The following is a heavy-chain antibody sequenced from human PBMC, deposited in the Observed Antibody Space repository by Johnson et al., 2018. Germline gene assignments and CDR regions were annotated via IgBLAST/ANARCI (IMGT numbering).Heavy chain of an antibody. V-gene: IGHV4-61*01. CDR1: GGSVSSGSYY. CDR2: IFYSGST. CDR3: ARGGNFDIWSGYRYYYYYMDV. Sequence: QVQLQESGPGLVKPSETLSLTCTVSGGSVSSGSYYWSWIRQPPGQGLEWMGYIFYSGSTNYNPSLKRRVTMSIDTSKNQIALKLSSLPAADTAIYYCARGGNFDIWSGYRYYYYYMDVGGKGTTVTVTS. J-gene: IGHJ6*03. D-gene: IGHD3-3*01.